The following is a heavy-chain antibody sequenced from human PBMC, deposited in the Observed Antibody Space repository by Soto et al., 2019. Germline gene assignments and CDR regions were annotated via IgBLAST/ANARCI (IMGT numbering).Heavy chain of an antibody. J-gene: IGHJ5*02. CDR3: ARDLLPYCSSTSCYGGLEFDP. Sequence: QVQLVESGGGVVQPGRSLRLSCAASGFTFSSYGMHWVRQAPGKGLEWVAVIWYDGSNKYYADSVKGRFTISRDNSKNTLYLQMNSLRAEDTAVYYCARDLLPYCSSTSCYGGLEFDPWGQGTLVTVSS. CDR1: GFTFSSYG. CDR2: IWYDGSNK. V-gene: IGHV3-33*01. D-gene: IGHD2-2*01.